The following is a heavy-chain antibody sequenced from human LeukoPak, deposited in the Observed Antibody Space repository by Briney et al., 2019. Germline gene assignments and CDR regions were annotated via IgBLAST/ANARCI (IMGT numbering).Heavy chain of an antibody. Sequence: GESLKISCKASGYTFSNFWIGWVRQMPRKGLEWIGSVYPGDSDTRYSPSFQGQVTISADKSTSTANLQWRSLRASDTAMYYCARHGPITMVRGAPPKSFYGLDVWGQGTTVTVSS. D-gene: IGHD3-10*01. J-gene: IGHJ6*02. CDR2: VYPGDSDT. CDR3: ARHGPITMVRGAPPKSFYGLDV. CDR1: GYTFSNFW. V-gene: IGHV5-51*01.